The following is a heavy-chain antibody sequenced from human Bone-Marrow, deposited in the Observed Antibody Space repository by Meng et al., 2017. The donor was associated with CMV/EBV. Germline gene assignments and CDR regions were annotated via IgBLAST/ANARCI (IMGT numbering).Heavy chain of an antibody. CDR2: INHSGST. D-gene: IGHD6-6*01. CDR1: GGSFSGYY. Sequence: SETLSLTCAVYGGSFSGYYWSWIRQPPGKGLEWIGEINHSGSTNYNPSLKSRVTISVDTSKNQFSLKLSSVTAADTAVYYCAGGSTAARLGWLDPWGQGTLVTVSS. CDR3: AGGSTAARLGWLDP. J-gene: IGHJ5*02. V-gene: IGHV4-34*01.